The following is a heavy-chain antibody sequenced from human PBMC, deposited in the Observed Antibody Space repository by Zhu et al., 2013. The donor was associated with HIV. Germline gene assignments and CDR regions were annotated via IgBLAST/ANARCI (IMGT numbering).Heavy chain of an antibody. CDR1: GYSFANHY. J-gene: IGHJ4*02. CDR2: INPNSGGT. CDR3: ARADRVVIDY. V-gene: IGHV1-2*02. Sequence: QVQLVQSGAEVKKPGASVKVSCKASGYSFANHYIHWVRQAPGQGLEWMGWINPNSGGTKCSQKFQGRLNMTRDTSISTAYMELSRLRSDDTAEYYCARADRVVIDYWGQGTLVTVSS. D-gene: IGHD2-21*01.